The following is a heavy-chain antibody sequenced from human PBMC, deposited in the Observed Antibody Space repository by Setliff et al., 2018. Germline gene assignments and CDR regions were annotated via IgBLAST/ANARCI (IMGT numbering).Heavy chain of an antibody. CDR3: ARRDSTGYYGYSFDF. CDR2: VDRSGNT. D-gene: IGHD3-22*01. Sequence: SETLSLTCSVLGGSLTSGTQYWAWIRQPPGKGLEWIGTVDRSGNTFYNPSLRSRVTISVAPSKNQVSLKLTSVSAADTAVYYCARRDSTGYYGYSFDFWGQGTLVTVSS. V-gene: IGHV4-39*01. J-gene: IGHJ4*02. CDR1: GGSLTSGTQY.